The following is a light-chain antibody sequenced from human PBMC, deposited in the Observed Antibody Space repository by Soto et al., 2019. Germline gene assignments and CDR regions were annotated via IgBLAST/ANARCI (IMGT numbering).Light chain of an antibody. V-gene: IGLV2-14*01. CDR1: SSDVGGYDY. J-gene: IGLJ1*01. Sequence: QSVLTQPASVSGSPGQSITISCTGTSSDVGGYDYVSWYQLHPGKAPNLMVFEVNNRPSGVSYRFSGSKSGNTASLTISGLQAEDEADYFCSSYSISTAYLFGTWTKLTVL. CDR2: EVN. CDR3: SSYSISTAYL.